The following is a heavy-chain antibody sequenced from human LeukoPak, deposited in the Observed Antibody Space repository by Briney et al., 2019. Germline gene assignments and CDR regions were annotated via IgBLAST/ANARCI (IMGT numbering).Heavy chain of an antibody. V-gene: IGHV3-23*01. CDR1: GFTFSTYV. CDR2: ISGSGGST. D-gene: IGHD3-22*01. Sequence: GGSLRLSCAASGFTFSTYVMSWVRQAPGKGLEWVSSISGSGGSTYYADSVKGRFTISRDNSKNTLYLQMNSLRAEDTAVYYCAKVAAMIIDHWSQGTLVSVSS. CDR3: AKVAAMIIDH. J-gene: IGHJ4*02.